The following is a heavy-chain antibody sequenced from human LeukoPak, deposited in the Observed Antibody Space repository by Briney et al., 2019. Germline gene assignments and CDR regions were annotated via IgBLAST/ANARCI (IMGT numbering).Heavy chain of an antibody. CDR3: AIWTSGNY. J-gene: IGHJ4*02. V-gene: IGHV3-7*01. CDR1: GFTFNSHA. CDR2: MDPSGSQK. D-gene: IGHD1-1*01. Sequence: GGSLRLSCAASGFTFNSHAMNWVRQAPGKGLEWVANMDPSGSQKRYVDSVKGRFTISKDNPGTSLYLEMYSLRAEDTAIYYCAIWTSGNYWGQGTPVTVSS.